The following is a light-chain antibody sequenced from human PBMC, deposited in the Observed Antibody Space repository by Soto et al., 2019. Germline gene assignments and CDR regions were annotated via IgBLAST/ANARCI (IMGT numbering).Light chain of an antibody. V-gene: IGLV2-14*01. CDR3: SSYTSNNTWV. J-gene: IGLJ3*02. CDR1: SSDVGGYNY. Sequence: QSVLTQPASVSGSPGQSITVSCTGASSDVGGYNYFSWYQQHPGKAPKLMIYDVTNRPSGVSDRFSGSKSGNTASLTISGLQAEDEAHYYCSSYTSNNTWVFGGGTKLTVL. CDR2: DVT.